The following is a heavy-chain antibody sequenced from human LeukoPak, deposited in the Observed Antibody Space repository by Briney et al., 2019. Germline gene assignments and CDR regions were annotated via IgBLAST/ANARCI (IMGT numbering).Heavy chain of an antibody. CDR3: ARAIESYYYDSSGYYSGYYFDY. CDR2: IYHSGST. D-gene: IGHD3-22*01. CDR1: GYSISSGYY. J-gene: IGHJ4*02. Sequence: NASETLSLTCTVSGYSISSGYYWGWIRQPPGKGREWIGSIYHSGSTYYNPSLKSRVTISVDTSKNQFSLKLSSVTAADTAVYYCARAIESYYYDSSGYYSGYYFDYWGQGTLVTVSS. V-gene: IGHV4-38-2*02.